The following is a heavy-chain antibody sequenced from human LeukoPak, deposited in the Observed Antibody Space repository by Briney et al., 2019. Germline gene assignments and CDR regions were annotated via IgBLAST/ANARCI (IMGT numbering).Heavy chain of an antibody. J-gene: IGHJ6*02. Sequence: ASVKVSCKASGGTFSSYAISWVRQAPGQGLEWMGGIIPIFGTANYAQKFQGRVTITADESTSTAYMELSSLRSEDTAVYYCAREAPCITIFGVALCGMDVWGQGTTVTVSS. CDR1: GGTFSSYA. CDR2: IIPIFGTA. V-gene: IGHV1-69*13. D-gene: IGHD3-3*01. CDR3: AREAPCITIFGVALCGMDV.